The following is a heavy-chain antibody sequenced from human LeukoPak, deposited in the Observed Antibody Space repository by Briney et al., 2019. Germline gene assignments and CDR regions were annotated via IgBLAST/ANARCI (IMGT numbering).Heavy chain of an antibody. CDR2: ISGNGGST. D-gene: IGHD3-3*01. V-gene: IGHV3-23*01. J-gene: IGHJ4*02. Sequence: GGSLRLSCAASGFTFNTYAMSWVRQAPGKGLEWVSVISGNGGSTYYADSVKGRFTISRDKSKNTVSLQMNSLRAEDTAVYHCAKLNGYDFWSGYYYLDYWGQGTLVTVSS. CDR3: AKLNGYDFWSGYYYLDY. CDR1: GFTFNTYA.